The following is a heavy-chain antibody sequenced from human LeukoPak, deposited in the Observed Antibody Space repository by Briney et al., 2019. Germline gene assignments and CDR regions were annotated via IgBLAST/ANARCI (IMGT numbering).Heavy chain of an antibody. CDR1: GLTFSTYA. V-gene: IGHV3-23*01. D-gene: IGHD3-22*01. CDR3: AKDRTYYYDSSGYYGYYFDY. Sequence: GLLRFSCAPPGLTFSTYAMSWVRKPPGKGLNWAPAISGSGGSTYYADSVKGRFTISRDNTKNTQYLQMNSLRAEDTAVYYCAKDRTYYYDSSGYYGYYFDYWGQGTLVTVSS. J-gene: IGHJ4*02. CDR2: ISGSGGST.